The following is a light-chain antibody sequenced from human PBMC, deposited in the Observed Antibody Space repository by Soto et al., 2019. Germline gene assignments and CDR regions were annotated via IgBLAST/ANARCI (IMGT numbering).Light chain of an antibody. Sequence: DIPMTQSPSSLSASVGDRVTITCRASQGISSFVAWYQQKPGKVPRLLISGASTLQSGVPSRFSGSGSGTDFTLTITSLQPEDFATYYCQHWTDYSWTFGQGTKVEVK. J-gene: IGKJ1*01. V-gene: IGKV1-27*01. CDR2: GAS. CDR1: QGISSF. CDR3: QHWTDYSWT.